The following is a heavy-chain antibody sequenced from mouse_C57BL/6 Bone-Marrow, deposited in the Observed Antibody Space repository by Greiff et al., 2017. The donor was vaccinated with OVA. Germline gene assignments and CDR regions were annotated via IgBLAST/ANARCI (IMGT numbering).Heavy chain of an antibody. CDR1: GFTFSDYG. Sequence: EVQGVESGGGLVQPGGSLKLSCAASGFTFSDYGMAWVRQAPRKGPEWVAFISNLAYSIYYADTVTGRFTISRENAKNTLYLEMSSLRSEDTAMYYCARQGPGFAYWGQGTLVTVSA. CDR2: ISNLAYSI. CDR3: ARQGPGFAY. J-gene: IGHJ3*01. D-gene: IGHD3-3*01. V-gene: IGHV5-15*01.